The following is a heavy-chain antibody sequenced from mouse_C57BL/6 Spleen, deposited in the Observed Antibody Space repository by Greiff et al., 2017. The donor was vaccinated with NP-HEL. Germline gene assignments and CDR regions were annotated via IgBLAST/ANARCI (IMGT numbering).Heavy chain of an antibody. D-gene: IGHD1-1*01. Sequence: QVQLKQPGAELVKPGASVKLSCKASGYTFTSYWMQWVKQRPGQGLEWIGEIDPSDSYTNYNQKFKGKATLTVDTSSSTAYMQLSSLTSEDSAVYYCARRGYGSSYYAMDYWGQGTSVTVSS. CDR2: IDPSDSYT. J-gene: IGHJ4*01. CDR3: ARRGYGSSYYAMDY. CDR1: GYTFTSYW. V-gene: IGHV1-50*01.